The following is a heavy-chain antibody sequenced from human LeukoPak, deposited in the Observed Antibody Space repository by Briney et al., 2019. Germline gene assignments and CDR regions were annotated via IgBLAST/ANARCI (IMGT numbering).Heavy chain of an antibody. D-gene: IGHD6-19*01. V-gene: IGHV3-30*02. CDR3: AKDLGSSGCFDY. J-gene: IGHJ4*02. CDR1: GFTFGSYG. Sequence: GGSLRLSCAASGFTFGSYGMHWVRQAPGKGLEWVAFIRYDGTNKYYADSVKGRFTISRDTSKNTLYLQMNSLRTEDTAVYYCAKDLGSSGCFDYWGQGTLVTVSS. CDR2: IRYDGTNK.